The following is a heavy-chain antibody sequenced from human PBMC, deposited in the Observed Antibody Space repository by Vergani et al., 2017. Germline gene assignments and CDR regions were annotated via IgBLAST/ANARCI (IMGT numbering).Heavy chain of an antibody. Sequence: EVQLVQSGAEVKKPGESLKISCKGSGYSFTSYWIGWVRQMPGKGLEWMGIIYPGDSDTRYSPSFQGQVTISADKSISTAYLQWSSLKASDTAMYYCARSNYDIWTGSREIDYWGQGTLVTVSS. J-gene: IGHJ4*02. CDR2: IYPGDSDT. CDR1: GYSFTSYW. D-gene: IGHD3-9*01. V-gene: IGHV5-51*01. CDR3: ARSNYDIWTGSREIDY.